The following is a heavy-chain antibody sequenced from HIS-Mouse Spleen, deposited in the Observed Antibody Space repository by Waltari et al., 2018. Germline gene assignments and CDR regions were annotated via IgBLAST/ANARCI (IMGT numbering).Heavy chain of an antibody. V-gene: IGHV1-2*02. CDR2: INPNSGGT. D-gene: IGHD3-3*01. CDR3: ARGSSTYYDFWSGSAAFDI. Sequence: QVQLVQSGAAVKKPGASVKVSCKPSGYTFTGYYMHCVRPAPGQGLEWMGWINPNSGGTNYAQKFQGRVTMTRDTSISTAYMELSRLRSDDTAVYYCARGSSTYYDFWSGSAAFDIWGQGTMVTVSS. CDR1: GYTFTGYY. J-gene: IGHJ3*02.